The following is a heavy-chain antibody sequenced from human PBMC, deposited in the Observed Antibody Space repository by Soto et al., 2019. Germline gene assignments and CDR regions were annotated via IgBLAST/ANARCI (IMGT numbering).Heavy chain of an antibody. CDR3: ASSIN. CDR1: GFPFSSYG. CDR2: IWYDGSNK. Sequence: GGSLRLSCAASGFPFSSYGMHWVRQAPGKGLDWVGVIWYDGSNKDYAESVKGRFTISRDNSKNMLYLQMNSLRADDTAVYYCASSINWGQGTLVTVSS. V-gene: IGHV3-33*03. J-gene: IGHJ4*02.